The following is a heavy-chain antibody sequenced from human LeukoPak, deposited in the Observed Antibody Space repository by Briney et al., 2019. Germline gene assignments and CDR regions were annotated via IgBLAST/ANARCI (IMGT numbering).Heavy chain of an antibody. CDR3: ARDRSAVAGFFDY. D-gene: IGHD6-19*01. Sequence: PSETLSLTCAVYGGSFSGYYWSWIRQPPGKGLEWIGEINHSGSTYYNPSLKSRVTISVDRSKNQFSLKLSSVTVADTAVYYCARDRSAVAGFFDYWGQGTLVTVSS. J-gene: IGHJ4*02. CDR2: INHSGST. V-gene: IGHV4-34*01. CDR1: GGSFSGYY.